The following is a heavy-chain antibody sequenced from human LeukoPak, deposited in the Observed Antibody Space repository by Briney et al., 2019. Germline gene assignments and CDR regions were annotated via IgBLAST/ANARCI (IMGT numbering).Heavy chain of an antibody. CDR3: TRVGYIDEGIDY. CDR2: IKQDGSKK. D-gene: IGHD5-24*01. CDR1: GFPFSSYW. Sequence: GGSLRLSCVTSGFPFSSYWMTWVRQAPGKGLEWVANIKQDGSKKSYVDSVKGRFTISRDNAKNSLYLQMNSLRAEDTAIYYCTRVGYIDEGIDYWGQGTLVTVSS. J-gene: IGHJ4*02. V-gene: IGHV3-7*04.